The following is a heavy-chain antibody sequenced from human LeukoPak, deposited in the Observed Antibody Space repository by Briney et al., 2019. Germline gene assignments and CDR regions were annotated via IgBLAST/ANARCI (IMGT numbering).Heavy chain of an antibody. V-gene: IGHV3-11*01. CDR2: ISNSGSDI. D-gene: IGHD6-13*01. J-gene: IGHJ6*02. Sequence: GGSLRLSCAASDFTLSDYYMTCIRQAPGKGLEWLSYISNSGSDIYSADSVKGRFTISRDNAKNSLYLQMNSLRAEDTAVYYCARSYRATAGIVDVWGQGTTVTVSS. CDR3: ARSYRATAGIVDV. CDR1: DFTLSDYY.